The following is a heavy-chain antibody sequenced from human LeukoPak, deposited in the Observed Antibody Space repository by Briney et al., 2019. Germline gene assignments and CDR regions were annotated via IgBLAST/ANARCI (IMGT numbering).Heavy chain of an antibody. D-gene: IGHD3-10*01. J-gene: IGHJ1*01. CDR2: ISFDGSVT. V-gene: IGHV3-74*01. CDR1: GFTFSSHW. Sequence: GGSLRLSCEASGFTFSSHWMHWVRQAPGKGPFWVSYISFDGSVTSYADSVKGRFTVSRDNSKNMLFLQMDSLRADDTAIYYCTRDGQFYDSGNFHSDLDSWGQGTLVTVS. CDR3: TRDGQFYDSGNFHSDLDS.